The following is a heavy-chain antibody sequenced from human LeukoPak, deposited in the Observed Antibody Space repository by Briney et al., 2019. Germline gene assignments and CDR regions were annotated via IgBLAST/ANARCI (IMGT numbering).Heavy chain of an antibody. Sequence: PSETLSLTCTVSGGSISSGDYYWSWIRQPPGKGLEWIGYIYYSGSTYYNPSLKSRVTISVDTSKNQFSLKLSSVTAADTAVYYCARVAKAAAGTGGFDYWGQGTLVTVSS. V-gene: IGHV4-30-4*01. D-gene: IGHD6-13*01. CDR1: GGSISSGDYY. CDR2: IYYSGST. CDR3: ARVAKAAAGTGGFDY. J-gene: IGHJ4*02.